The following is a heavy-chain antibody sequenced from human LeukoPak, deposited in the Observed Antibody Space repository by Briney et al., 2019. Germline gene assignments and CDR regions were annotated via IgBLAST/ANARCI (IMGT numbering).Heavy chain of an antibody. CDR2: ISAHTGNT. V-gene: IGHV1-18*01. CDR1: GYTFTSYG. CDR3: AREVSTLFDY. J-gene: IGHJ4*02. Sequence: GASVKVSCKASGYTFTSYGISWVRQAPGEGLEWMGWISAHTGNTNYAQKLQGRVTMTTDTSTSTAYMELRSLRSDDTAVYYCAREVSTLFDYWGQGTLVTVSS. D-gene: IGHD5/OR15-5a*01.